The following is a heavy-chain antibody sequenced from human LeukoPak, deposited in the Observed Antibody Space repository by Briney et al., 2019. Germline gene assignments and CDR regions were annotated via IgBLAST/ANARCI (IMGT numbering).Heavy chain of an antibody. CDR2: ISGSGGST. CDR1: GFTFSSYA. Sequence: GGSLRLSCAASGFTFSSYAMSWVRQAPGKGLEWVSAISGSGGSTYYADSVKGRLTISRDNSKNTLYLQMNSLRAEDTAVYYCAKDFVDYYDSSGYYYLFDYWGQGTLVTVSS. J-gene: IGHJ4*02. CDR3: AKDFVDYYDSSGYYYLFDY. V-gene: IGHV3-23*01. D-gene: IGHD3-22*01.